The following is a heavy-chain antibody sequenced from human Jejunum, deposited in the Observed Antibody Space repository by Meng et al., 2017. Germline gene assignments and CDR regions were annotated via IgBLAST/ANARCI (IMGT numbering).Heavy chain of an antibody. V-gene: IGHV3-74*01. CDR3: ARDSGKASFDY. J-gene: IGHJ4*02. CDR1: GFTFNNYW. CDR2: IKSDGSNI. D-gene: IGHD3-10*01. Sequence: EVQLVESGGGLAQAGGSLRLSCAASGFTFNNYWMFWVRQGPGKGLVWVSRIKSDGSNIGYADSVQGRFTISRDNAKNTLYLQMNSLRAEDTAVYYCARDSGKASFDYWGQGTLVTVSS.